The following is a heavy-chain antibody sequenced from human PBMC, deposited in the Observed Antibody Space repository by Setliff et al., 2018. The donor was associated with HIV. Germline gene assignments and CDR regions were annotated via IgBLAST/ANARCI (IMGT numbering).Heavy chain of an antibody. D-gene: IGHD3-10*01. CDR2: IYYSEST. V-gene: IGHV4-39*07. CDR1: GGSISSSSYY. CDR3: ASDMRHLAPLGYYFDY. J-gene: IGHJ4*02. Sequence: PSETLSLTCTVSGGSISSSSYYWGWIRQPPGKGLEWIGSIYYSESTSYNPSLKSRVTISVDTSKNQFSLKLGSVTAADTVVYYCASDMRHLAPLGYYFDYWGQGTLVTVSS.